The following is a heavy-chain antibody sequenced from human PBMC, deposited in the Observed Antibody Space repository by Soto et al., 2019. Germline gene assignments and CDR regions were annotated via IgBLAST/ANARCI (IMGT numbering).Heavy chain of an antibody. CDR1: GYTFTRYD. CDR3: ARGPLHYYDSSGPADY. J-gene: IGHJ4*02. Sequence: ASVKVSCKASGYTFTRYDMHWVRQAPGQGLEWMGIINPSGGSTSYAQKFQGRVTMTRDTSTSTVYMELSSLRSEDTAVYYCARGPLHYYDSSGPADYWGQGTLVTVSS. CDR2: INPSGGST. D-gene: IGHD3-22*01. V-gene: IGHV1-46*01.